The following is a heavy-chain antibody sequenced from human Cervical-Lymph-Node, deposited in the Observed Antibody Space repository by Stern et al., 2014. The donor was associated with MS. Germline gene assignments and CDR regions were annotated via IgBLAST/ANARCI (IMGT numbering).Heavy chain of an antibody. V-gene: IGHV3-30*01. CDR2: VSYEGRNT. J-gene: IGHJ4*02. CDR3: ARVSGKGDYVGGDYFDY. D-gene: IGHD3-16*01. CDR1: GFTFSSYG. Sequence: DQLVESGGGVVQPGRSLRLSCAASGFTFSSYGMHWVRQAPGKGLEWVAVVSYEGRNTFYAASVRGRFTISRDNSGNTLYLQMNSLRLEDTAVYYCARVSGKGDYVGGDYFDYWGQGTLVTVSS.